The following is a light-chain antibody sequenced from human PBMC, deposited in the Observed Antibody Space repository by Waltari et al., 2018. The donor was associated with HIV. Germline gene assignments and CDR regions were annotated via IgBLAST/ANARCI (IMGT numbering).Light chain of an antibody. J-gene: IGKJ4*01. Sequence: DTQMTQSPASLSASVGDRVTITCRASLGIGIYLAWFQQKPGKAPKSLIYEASRWQSGVPSRFSGTKAGRDFTLTISSLQPEDSATYYCQQYDTYPQTFGGGTKVEV. CDR1: LGIGIY. V-gene: IGKV1-16*01. CDR2: EAS. CDR3: QQYDTYPQT.